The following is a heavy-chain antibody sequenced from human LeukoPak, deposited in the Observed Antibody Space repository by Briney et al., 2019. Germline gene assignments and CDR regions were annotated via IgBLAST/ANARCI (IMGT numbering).Heavy chain of an antibody. CDR2: IYYSGST. CDR1: GGSISSYY. V-gene: IGHV4-59*01. Sequence: PSETLSLTCTVSGGSISSYYWSWIRQPPGKGLEWIGYIYYSGSTNYNPSLKSRVTISVDTSKNQFSLKLSSVTAADTAVYYCARGYQRSSDVFDIWGQGTMVTVSS. J-gene: IGHJ3*02. D-gene: IGHD2-2*01. CDR3: ARGYQRSSDVFDI.